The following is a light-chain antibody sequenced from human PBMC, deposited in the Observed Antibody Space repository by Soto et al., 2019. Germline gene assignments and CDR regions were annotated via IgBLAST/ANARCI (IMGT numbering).Light chain of an antibody. V-gene: IGKV3-20*01. CDR1: QSLSSSY. CDR3: QQYGSSPWT. Sequence: ENVLTQSPGTLSLSPGESATLSCRASQSLSSSYLAWYQQKPAQAPRLLIYGASNRATGIPDRFSGSGSGTEFTLTISRLEPEDSAVYYCQQYGSSPWTFGQGTKVEIK. CDR2: GAS. J-gene: IGKJ1*01.